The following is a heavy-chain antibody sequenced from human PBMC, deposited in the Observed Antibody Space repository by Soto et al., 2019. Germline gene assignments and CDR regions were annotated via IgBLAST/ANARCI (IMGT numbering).Heavy chain of an antibody. J-gene: IGHJ6*03. CDR1: GDSIRSAHYF. Sequence: SETLSLTCSVFGDSIRSAHYFWGWVRQPPGKGLEWIGSIYHSGATFYAPYLRSRVTLSVDTTNNQFSLRLSSVTAADTAVYFCARQQYCGSSTCYDSLYYQYMDVWGKGTMVTVSS. D-gene: IGHD2-2*01. CDR3: ARQQYCGSSTCYDSLYYQYMDV. CDR2: IYHSGAT. V-gene: IGHV4-39*01.